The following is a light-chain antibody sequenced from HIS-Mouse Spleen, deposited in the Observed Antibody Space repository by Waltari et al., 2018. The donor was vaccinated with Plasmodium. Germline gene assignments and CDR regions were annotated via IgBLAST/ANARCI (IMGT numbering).Light chain of an antibody. V-gene: IGLV2-23*01. Sequence: QSALTQPASVSGSPGQSITIACTGPSSDVGRYNLFSWYHQHPGKAPKLMIYEGSKRPSGVSNRFSGSKSGNTASLTISGLQAEDEADYYCCSYAGSSTYVFGTGTKVTVL. CDR3: CSYAGSSTYV. J-gene: IGLJ1*01. CDR2: EGS. CDR1: SSDVGRYNL.